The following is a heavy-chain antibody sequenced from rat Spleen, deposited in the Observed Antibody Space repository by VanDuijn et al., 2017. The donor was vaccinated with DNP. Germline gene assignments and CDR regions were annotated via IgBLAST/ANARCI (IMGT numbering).Heavy chain of an antibody. CDR1: GFTFSYYW. CDR3: TTVFIGTTLAY. D-gene: IGHD1-5*01. V-gene: IGHV5-31*01. J-gene: IGHJ3*01. CDR2: ITSGSGST. Sequence: EVQLVESGGGLVQPGRSLKLSCAASGFTFSYYWMAWVRQVPGKGLEWIASITSGSGSTSYLDSVKGRFTVSRDNAKSTLYLQMDSLRSEDTATYYCTTVFIGTTLAYWGQGTLVTVSS.